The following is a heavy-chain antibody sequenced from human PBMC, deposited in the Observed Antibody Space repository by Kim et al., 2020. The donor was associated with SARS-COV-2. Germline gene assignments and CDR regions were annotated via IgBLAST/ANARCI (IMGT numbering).Heavy chain of an antibody. CDR3: ARGYYDILTGLLYGMDV. Sequence: KGRFTISNDKAKNSLYLKMNGLRAEDTAVYYCARGYYDILTGLLYGMDVWGQGTTVTVSS. J-gene: IGHJ6*02. D-gene: IGHD3-9*01. V-gene: IGHV3-11*01.